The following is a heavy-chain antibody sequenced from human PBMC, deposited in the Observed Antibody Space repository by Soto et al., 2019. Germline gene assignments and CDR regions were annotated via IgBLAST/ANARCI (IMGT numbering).Heavy chain of an antibody. CDR1: GFTFSSYA. D-gene: IGHD5-18*01. J-gene: IGHJ6*02. CDR2: ISGSGAST. CDR3: AKVVGGYSYGFDGMDV. V-gene: IGHV3-23*01. Sequence: EVQLLESGGGLVQHGGSLRLSCAASGFTFSSYAMSWVRQAPGKGLEWVSVISGSGASTYYADSVKGRFTISRDNSKNSGYLQRICRRAEDKAVYYCAKVVGGYSYGFDGMDVWGQGTTVIVSS.